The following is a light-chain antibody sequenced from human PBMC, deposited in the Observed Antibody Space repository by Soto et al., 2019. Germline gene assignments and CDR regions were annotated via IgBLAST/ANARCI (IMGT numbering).Light chain of an antibody. CDR3: STWDYSLNGWV. CDR1: SSNIARRS. CDR2: SSD. Sequence: QSVLTQPPSASATPGQRVTISCSGSSSNIARRSVYWYQQLPGTAPKLLMYSSDLRPSGVPDRFSGSKSGTTASLAISGVQSADEADYYCSTWDYSLNGWVFGGGTKLTVL. V-gene: IGLV1-44*01. J-gene: IGLJ3*02.